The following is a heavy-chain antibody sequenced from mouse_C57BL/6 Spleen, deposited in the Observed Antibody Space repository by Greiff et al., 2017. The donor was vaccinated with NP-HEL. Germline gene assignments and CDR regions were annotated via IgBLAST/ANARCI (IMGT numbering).Heavy chain of an antibody. CDR2: IDPSDSYT. CDR1: GYTFTSYW. J-gene: IGHJ4*01. Sequence: QVQLKQPGAELVMPGASVKLSCKASGYTFTSYWMHWVKQRPGQGLAWIGEIDPSDSYTNYNQKFKGKSTLTVDKSSSTAYMQLSSLTSEDSAVYYCARGYYGNYYAMDYWGQGTSVTVSS. CDR3: ARGYYGNYYAMDY. D-gene: IGHD2-1*01. V-gene: IGHV1-69*01.